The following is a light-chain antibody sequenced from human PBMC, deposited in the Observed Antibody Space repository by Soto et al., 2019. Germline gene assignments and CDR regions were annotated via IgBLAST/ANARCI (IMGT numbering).Light chain of an antibody. CDR3: QQYNNWPPTWT. V-gene: IGKV3-15*01. Sequence: ETVLTQSPGTLSLSPGERATLSCRASQSVSSNLAWYQQKPGQAPRLLIYGASTRATGIPARFSGSGSGTEFTLTISSLQSEDFAVYYCQQYNNWPPTWTFGQGTKVDTK. CDR2: GAS. J-gene: IGKJ1*01. CDR1: QSVSSN.